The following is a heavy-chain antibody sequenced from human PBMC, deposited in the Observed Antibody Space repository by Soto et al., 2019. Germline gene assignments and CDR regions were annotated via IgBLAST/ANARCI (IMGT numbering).Heavy chain of an antibody. J-gene: IGHJ6*02. CDR3: ARDWHPYGSGSSPQLYYYYGMDV. D-gene: IGHD3-10*01. Sequence: QVQLVQSGAEVKKPGSSVKVSCKASGGTFSSYAISWVRQAPGQGLEWMGGIIPIFGTANYAQKFQGRVTITADESTSTAYMELSSLRSEDTAVYYCARDWHPYGSGSSPQLYYYYGMDVWGQGTTVTVSS. V-gene: IGHV1-69*01. CDR2: IIPIFGTA. CDR1: GGTFSSYA.